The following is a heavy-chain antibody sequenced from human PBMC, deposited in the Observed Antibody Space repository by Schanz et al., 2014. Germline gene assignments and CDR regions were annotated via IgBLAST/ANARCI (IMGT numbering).Heavy chain of an antibody. Sequence: QVQLVESGGGVVQPGRSLRLSCAASGFTFGSYPIHWVRQAPGKGLEWVAVISHDGNNKYYGDSVKGRFTISRDNSKNTVYLLMNRLRVEDTDVYYCARVVAAAPQGCNYWGRGTLVTVSS. CDR1: GFTFGSYP. J-gene: IGHJ4*02. CDR3: ARVVAAAPQGCNY. CDR2: ISHDGNNK. V-gene: IGHV3-30*04. D-gene: IGHD2-15*01.